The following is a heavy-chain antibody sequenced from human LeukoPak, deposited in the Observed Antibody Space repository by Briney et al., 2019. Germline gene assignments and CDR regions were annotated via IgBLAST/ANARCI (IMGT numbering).Heavy chain of an antibody. CDR2: IYSSGDT. V-gene: IGHV4-4*07. D-gene: IGHD4-17*01. CDR1: GGSISGYY. Sequence: SETLSLTCTVSGGSISGYYWSWIRQPAGKGLEWIGRIYSSGDTNCKSSLKSRVTMSVDTSKNQFSLKLSSVTAADTAVYYCARSDYGDVWGQGTLVTVSS. CDR3: ARSDYGDV. J-gene: IGHJ4*02.